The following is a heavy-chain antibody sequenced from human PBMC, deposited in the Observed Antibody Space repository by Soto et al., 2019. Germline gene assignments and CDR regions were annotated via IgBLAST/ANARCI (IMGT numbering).Heavy chain of an antibody. CDR2: IIGSGGST. V-gene: IGHV3-23*01. J-gene: IGHJ5*02. CDR1: GFTFSIYA. CDR3: AKNMVYSVYSSGWYHFNVFAP. Sequence: GGSLRLSCAASGFTFSIYAMSWVRQAPGKGLERVSVIIGSGGSTYCAASVKGRFTISRDNSKNTLYLQMNSLRAEDTAVYYCAKNMVYSVYSSGWYHFNVFAPWGQGTLVTVSP. D-gene: IGHD6-19*01.